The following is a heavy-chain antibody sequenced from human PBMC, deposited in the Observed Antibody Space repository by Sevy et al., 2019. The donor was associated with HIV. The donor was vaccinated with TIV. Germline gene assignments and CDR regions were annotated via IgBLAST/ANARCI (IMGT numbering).Heavy chain of an antibody. CDR2: ISSRGSAT. CDR3: ARDLPPSATTVAHFDY. J-gene: IGHJ4*02. Sequence: GGSLRLSCAASGFIFSSYEMTWVRQAPGKGLEWVSSISSRGSATYYANSVRGRFTIFRDNAENSQYLQMSSLRVEDTAVYYCARDLPPSATTVAHFDYWGQGTLVTVSS. CDR1: GFIFSSYE. V-gene: IGHV3-48*03. D-gene: IGHD4-17*01.